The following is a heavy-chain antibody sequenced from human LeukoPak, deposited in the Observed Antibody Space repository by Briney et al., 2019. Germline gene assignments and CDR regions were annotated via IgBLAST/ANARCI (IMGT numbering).Heavy chain of an antibody. V-gene: IGHV3-53*01. J-gene: IGHJ4*02. CDR1: GFTVSSNY. CDR3: AKVRGYTYGDDY. CDR2: IYNGGST. D-gene: IGHD5-18*01. Sequence: RGSLRLSCAASGFTVSSNYMTWVRQAPGKGLEWVSVIYNGGSTYYADSVKGRFTISRDNSKNTLYLQMNSLRAEDTAVYYCAKVRGYTYGDDYWGQGTLVTVSS.